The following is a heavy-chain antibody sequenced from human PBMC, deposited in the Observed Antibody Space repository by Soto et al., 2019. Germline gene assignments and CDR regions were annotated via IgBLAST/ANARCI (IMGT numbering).Heavy chain of an antibody. V-gene: IGHV1-18*01. D-gene: IGHD6-19*01. Sequence: QVQLVQSGAEVKKPGASVKVSCKASGYTFTSYGISWVRQAPGQGLEWMGWISAYNGNTNYAQKLQGRVTMTTDTSTSTAYMGLRSLRSDDTAVYYCARAAVAGLYYYYGMDVWGQGTTVTVSS. CDR2: ISAYNGNT. J-gene: IGHJ6*02. CDR3: ARAAVAGLYYYYGMDV. CDR1: GYTFTSYG.